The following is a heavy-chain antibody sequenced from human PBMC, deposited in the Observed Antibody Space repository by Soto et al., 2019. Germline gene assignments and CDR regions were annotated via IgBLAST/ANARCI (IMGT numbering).Heavy chain of an antibody. CDR1: GGSFSGYY. CDR3: AREVLPGIEDY. Sequence: QVQLQQWGAGLLKPSETLSLTCAVYGGSFSGYYWSWIRQPPGKGLEWIGEINHSGSTNYNPSVKSRVTISVDTSKNQFSLKLSSVTAADTAVYYCAREVLPGIEDYWGQGTLVTVSS. D-gene: IGHD6-13*01. CDR2: INHSGST. V-gene: IGHV4-34*01. J-gene: IGHJ4*02.